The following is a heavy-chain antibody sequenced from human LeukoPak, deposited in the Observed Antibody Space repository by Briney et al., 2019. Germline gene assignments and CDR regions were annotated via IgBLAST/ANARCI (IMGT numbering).Heavy chain of an antibody. CDR3: ARGEWEVNY. Sequence: SETLSLTCTVSGCSISSYYWSWIRQSPGKGLEWIGYISYSGSTNYNPSLKSRVTISVDTSKNQFSLNLSSVTAADTAVYYCARGEWEVNYWGQGTLVTVSS. J-gene: IGHJ4*02. CDR2: ISYSGST. V-gene: IGHV4-59*01. D-gene: IGHD1-26*01. CDR1: GCSISSYY.